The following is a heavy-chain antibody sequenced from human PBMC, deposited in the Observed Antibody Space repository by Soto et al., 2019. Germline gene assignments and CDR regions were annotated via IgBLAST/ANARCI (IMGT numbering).Heavy chain of an antibody. CDR1: GGTFSSYT. CDR3: ARESAGCSGSCHKPLDY. V-gene: IGHV1-69*04. D-gene: IGHD2-15*01. CDR2: IIPILGIA. Sequence: EASVKVSCKASGGTFSSYTISWVRQAPGQGLEWMGRIIPILGIANYAQKFQGRVTITADKSTSTAYMELNSLRAEDTAVYYCARESAGCSGSCHKPLDYWGQGILVTVSS. J-gene: IGHJ4*02.